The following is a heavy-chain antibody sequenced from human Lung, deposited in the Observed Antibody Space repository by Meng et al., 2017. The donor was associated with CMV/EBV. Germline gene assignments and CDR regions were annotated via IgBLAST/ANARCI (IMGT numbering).Heavy chain of an antibody. V-gene: IGHV3-21*01. Sequence: GGSLRLSCAASRFSSYTLNWVRQAPGKGLEWVSFISSSSSYVYYADSVKGRFTISRDNAKNSLYLQMNSLRAEDTAVYYCAREGYDYDSGSYYYYCDHWGQGSXVTVSS. CDR1: RFSSYT. CDR3: AREGYDYDSGSYYYYCDH. J-gene: IGHJ4*02. D-gene: IGHD3-10*01. CDR2: ISSSSSYV.